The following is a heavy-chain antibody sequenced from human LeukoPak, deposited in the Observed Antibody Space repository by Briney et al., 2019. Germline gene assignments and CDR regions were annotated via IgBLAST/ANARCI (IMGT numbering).Heavy chain of an antibody. V-gene: IGHV1-2*02. Sequence: ASVKVSCKASGYTFTGYYMHWVRQAPGQGLEWMGWIIPNSGGTNYAQKFQGRVTMTRDTSISTAYMELSRLRSDDTAVYYCARVSGSYSDGMDVWGQGTTVTVSS. J-gene: IGHJ6*02. CDR3: ARVSGSYSDGMDV. CDR2: IIPNSGGT. D-gene: IGHD1-26*01. CDR1: GYTFTGYY.